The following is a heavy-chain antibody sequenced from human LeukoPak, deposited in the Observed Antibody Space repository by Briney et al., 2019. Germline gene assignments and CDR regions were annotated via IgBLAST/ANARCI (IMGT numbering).Heavy chain of an antibody. CDR3: ARYDSSGFYQYYIDY. V-gene: IGHV4-59*01. Sequence: SETLSLTCTVSGGSITNYYWNWIRQPPGKGLEWIGNIFYSGSTRYTPSLKSRVTISVDTSKNQVSLKLTSASAADTAVYYCARYDSSGFYQYYIDYWGQGTLVTVSS. CDR1: GGSITNYY. D-gene: IGHD3-22*01. J-gene: IGHJ4*02. CDR2: IFYSGST.